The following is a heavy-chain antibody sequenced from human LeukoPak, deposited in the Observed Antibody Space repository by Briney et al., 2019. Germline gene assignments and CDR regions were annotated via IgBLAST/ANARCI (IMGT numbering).Heavy chain of an antibody. CDR1: GGSFSGYY. CDR3: ARRNWVGSGSYHYYYYGMDV. CDR2: INHSGST. Sequence: SETLSLTCAVYGGSFSGYYWSWIRQPPGKGLEWIGEINHSGSTNYNPSLKSRVTISVDTSKNQISLKLSSVTAADTAVYYCARRNWVGSGSYHYYYYGMDVWGQGTTVTVSS. J-gene: IGHJ6*02. D-gene: IGHD1-26*01. V-gene: IGHV4-34*01.